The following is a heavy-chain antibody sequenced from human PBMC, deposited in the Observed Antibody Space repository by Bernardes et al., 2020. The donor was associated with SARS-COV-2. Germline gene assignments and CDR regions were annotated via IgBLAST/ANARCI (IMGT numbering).Heavy chain of an antibody. V-gene: IGHV3-21*01. Sequence: GGSLRLSCAASGFTFSTYSMNWVRQAPGKGLEWVSFISSTSDFIYYADSVKGRLTISRDNARNSLYLQMNSLRAEDTAVYYCARIDEVTGRDYWGQGTLVTVSS. D-gene: IGHD6-19*01. CDR2: ISSTSDFI. J-gene: IGHJ4*02. CDR1: GFTFSTYS. CDR3: ARIDEVTGRDY.